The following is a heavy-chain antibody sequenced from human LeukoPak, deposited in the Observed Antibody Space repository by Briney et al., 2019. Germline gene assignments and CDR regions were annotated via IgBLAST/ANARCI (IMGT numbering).Heavy chain of an antibody. CDR1: GGSISSSNYY. Sequence: SETLSLTCTVSGGSISSSNYYWGWIRQPPGKGLEWIGSIYHSGNAYYNPSLKSRVTISVDTSKNQFSLKLSSVTAADTAVYYCAREMDYYYMDVWGKGTTVTVSS. V-gene: IGHV4-39*07. J-gene: IGHJ6*03. D-gene: IGHD5-24*01. CDR3: AREMDYYYMDV. CDR2: IYHSGNA.